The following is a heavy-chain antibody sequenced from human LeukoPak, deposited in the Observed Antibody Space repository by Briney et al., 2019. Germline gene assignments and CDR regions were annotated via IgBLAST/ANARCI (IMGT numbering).Heavy chain of an antibody. J-gene: IGHJ4*02. V-gene: IGHV3-53*01. CDR1: GFTVSNNY. Sequence: GGSLRLSCAASGFTVSNNYMTWVRQAPGKGLEWVSLIYSGGSTYYADSVKGRFTITRDNSKNTLHLQMNSLRAEDTAVYYCAACSSCDYWGQGTLVTVSS. D-gene: IGHD6-13*01. CDR2: IYSGGST. CDR3: AACSSCDY.